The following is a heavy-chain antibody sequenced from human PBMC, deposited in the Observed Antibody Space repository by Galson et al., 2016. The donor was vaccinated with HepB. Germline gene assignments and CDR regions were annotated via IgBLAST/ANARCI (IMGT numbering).Heavy chain of an antibody. CDR3: ASGRNYYDSSGYTHRGFDP. J-gene: IGHJ5*02. CDR2: ISHSGSP. Sequence: SETLSLTCAVFGGSFSGYYWSWIRQPPGKGLEWIGEISHSGSPIYNPSLTRRVTISADTSKNQFSLRLSSVTAADTAVYYCASGRNYYDSSGYTHRGFDPWGQGALVTVSS. V-gene: IGHV4-34*01. D-gene: IGHD3-22*01. CDR1: GGSFSGYY.